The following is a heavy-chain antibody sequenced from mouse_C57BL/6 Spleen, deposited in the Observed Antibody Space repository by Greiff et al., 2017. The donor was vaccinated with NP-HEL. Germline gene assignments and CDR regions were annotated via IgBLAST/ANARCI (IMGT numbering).Heavy chain of an antibody. Sequence: EVQLQQSGAELVKPGASVKLSCTASGFNIKDDYMHWVKQRPEQGLEWIGWIDPENGDTEYASKFQGKATITADTSSNTAYLQLSSLTSEDIAVYYCTTYWDGNDYWGQGTTLTVSS. CDR1: GFNIKDDY. V-gene: IGHV14-4*01. CDR3: TTYWDGNDY. J-gene: IGHJ2*01. D-gene: IGHD4-1*01. CDR2: IDPENGDT.